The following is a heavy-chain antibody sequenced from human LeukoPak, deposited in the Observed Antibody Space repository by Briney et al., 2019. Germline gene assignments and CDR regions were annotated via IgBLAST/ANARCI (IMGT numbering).Heavy chain of an antibody. J-gene: IGHJ4*02. CDR3: ARESIRDGANSGFDY. Sequence: GASVKVSCKASGGTFSSYAISWVRQAPGQGLEWMGRIIPIFGTANYAQKCQGSVTNTTDETTSTAYMELSSLRSEDTAVYYCARESIRDGANSGFDYWGQGTLVTVSS. V-gene: IGHV1-69*05. CDR1: GGTFSSYA. CDR2: IIPIFGTA. D-gene: IGHD5-24*01.